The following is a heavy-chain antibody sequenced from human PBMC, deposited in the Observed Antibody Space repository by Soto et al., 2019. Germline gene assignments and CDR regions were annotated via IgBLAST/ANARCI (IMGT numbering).Heavy chain of an antibody. D-gene: IGHD1-26*01. V-gene: IGHV4-4*07. CDR1: SGSLSNYY. CDR3: ARGSLGPDY. CDR2: IFPTGNT. Sequence: QVQLQESGPGLVKPSETLSLTCTVSSGSLSNYYWSWIRQPAGKGLEWIGRIFPTGNTDYNPSLRRRVTMSVDTSKNQFSLKLNSVTAADTAVYYCARGSLGPDYWGPGTLVTVSS. J-gene: IGHJ4*02.